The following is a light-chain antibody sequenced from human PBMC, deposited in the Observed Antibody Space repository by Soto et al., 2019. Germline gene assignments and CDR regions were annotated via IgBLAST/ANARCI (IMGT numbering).Light chain of an antibody. Sequence: EIVLTQSPATLSLSPGERATLSCRASQSVSSSYLAWYQQKPGQAPRLLIYDASKRASGFPARFSGSGSGTDFTLTISSLEPEHVAVYYCQHYGDSSWTVGQGTKVDIK. CDR1: QSVSSSY. CDR3: QHYGDSSWT. V-gene: IGKV3-20*01. CDR2: DAS. J-gene: IGKJ1*01.